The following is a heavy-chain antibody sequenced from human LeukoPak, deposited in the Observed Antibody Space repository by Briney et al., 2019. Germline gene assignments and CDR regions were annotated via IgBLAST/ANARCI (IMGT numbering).Heavy chain of an antibody. Sequence: SETLSLTCTVSGCSISSSFYYWGWIRPPPGKGLEWIGSIYRSGSSYYNPSLKSRVTISIDTSRNQFSLNLSSVTAADTAVYYCARGRWYHDYWRQATLLTVPS. CDR3: ARGRWYHDY. CDR1: GCSISSSFYY. V-gene: IGHV4-39*01. CDR2: IYRSGSS. J-gene: IGHJ4*02. D-gene: IGHD2-2*01.